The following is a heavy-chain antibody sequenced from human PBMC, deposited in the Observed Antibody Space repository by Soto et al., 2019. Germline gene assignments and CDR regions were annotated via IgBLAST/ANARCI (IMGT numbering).Heavy chain of an antibody. CDR3: VKQAHGLDGVAFDY. D-gene: IGHD2-15*01. Sequence: GSLRLSCSASGFIFSESTIYWVRQVPGKGLEAISAVSTSGRSTYYADSVKDRFTISRDNSKNTLFLQMGSLRPEDTAIYYCVKQAHGLDGVAFDYWGQGTQVTVSS. V-gene: IGHV3-64D*06. J-gene: IGHJ4*02. CDR2: VSTSGRST. CDR1: GFIFSEST.